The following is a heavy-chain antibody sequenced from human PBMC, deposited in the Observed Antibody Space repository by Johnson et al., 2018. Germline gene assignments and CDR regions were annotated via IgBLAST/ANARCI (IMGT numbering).Heavy chain of an antibody. J-gene: IGHJ6*04. Sequence: VQLVESGGALVQPGGSLRLSCVGSGFPFSDYWMTWVRQSPGKGLEWVANIKADGSETYYVGSVKGRFSISRDNAKKSLFMQMSTLRAEDTAGYYWAREKGDFWGYYSYHYHFMDVWGKGTTVTVSS. D-gene: IGHD3-3*01. CDR1: GFPFSDYW. CDR3: AREKGDFWGYYSYHYHFMDV. V-gene: IGHV3-7*01. CDR2: IKADGSET.